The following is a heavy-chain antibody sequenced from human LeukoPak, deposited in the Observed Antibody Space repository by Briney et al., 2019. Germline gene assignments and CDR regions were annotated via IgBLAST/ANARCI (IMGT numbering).Heavy chain of an antibody. D-gene: IGHD4-23*01. V-gene: IGHV3-30*15. J-gene: IGHJ4*02. CDR1: GITLTYYA. CDR3: ARSSYDYGGIEGPFDY. Sequence: GGSLRLSCAASGITLTYYAMHWVRQAPGKGLEWVAVTSYDGNKKYYADSVKGRFTISRDSSKNTLYLQMSSLRAEDTAVYYCARSSYDYGGIEGPFDYWGQGTLVTVSS. CDR2: TSYDGNKK.